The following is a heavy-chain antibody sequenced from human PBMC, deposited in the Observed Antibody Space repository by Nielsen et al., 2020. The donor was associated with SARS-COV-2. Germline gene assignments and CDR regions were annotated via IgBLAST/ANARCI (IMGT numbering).Heavy chain of an antibody. J-gene: IGHJ5*02. D-gene: IGHD1-20*01. CDR2: IYYNGST. V-gene: IGHV4-59*08. CDR3: ARHDSGYNWNPGFDP. CDR1: GGSISSYY. Sequence: SETLSLTCTVSGGSISSYYWSWIRQPPGKGLEWIGYIYYNGSTNYNPSLKSRVTISVDTSKNQFSLKLSSVTAADTAVYYCARHDSGYNWNPGFDPWGQGTLVTVSS.